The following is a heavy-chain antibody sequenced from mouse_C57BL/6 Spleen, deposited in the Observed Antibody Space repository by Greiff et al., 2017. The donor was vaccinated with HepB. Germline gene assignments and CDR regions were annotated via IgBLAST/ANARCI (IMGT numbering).Heavy chain of an antibody. D-gene: IGHD2-2*01. CDR2: IDPSDSYT. CDR3: ARDGYDGNYYAMDY. Sequence: VQLQQPGAELVRPGTSVKVSCKASGYTFTSYWMHWVKQRPGQGLEWIGVIDPSDSYTNYNQKFKGKATLTVDTSSSTAYMQLSSLTSEDSAVYYCARDGYDGNYYAMDYWGQGTSVTVSS. V-gene: IGHV1-59*01. CDR1: GYTFTSYW. J-gene: IGHJ4*01.